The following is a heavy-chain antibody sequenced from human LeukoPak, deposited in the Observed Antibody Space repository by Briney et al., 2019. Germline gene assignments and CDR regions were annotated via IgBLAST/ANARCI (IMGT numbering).Heavy chain of an antibody. CDR2: IYHSGST. CDR3: ARVEWELLAFDY. V-gene: IGHV4-30-2*01. CDR1: GGSISSGGYS. Sequence: SQTLSLTCAVSGGSISSGGYSWSWIQQPPGKGLEWIGYIYHSGSTYYNPSLKSRVTISVDRSKNQFSLKLSSVTAADTAVYYCARVEWELLAFDYWGQGTLVTVSS. J-gene: IGHJ4*02. D-gene: IGHD1-26*01.